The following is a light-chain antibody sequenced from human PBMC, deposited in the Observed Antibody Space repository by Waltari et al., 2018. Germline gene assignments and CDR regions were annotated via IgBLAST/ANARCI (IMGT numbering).Light chain of an antibody. CDR2: EVS. V-gene: IGLV2-14*01. CDR1: SSDVGAYNF. Sequence: QSALTQPVSVSESPGQSLTIPCTRTSSDVGAYNFVSWYQQPPGKAPILMIYEVSNRHSGVSSRFSASKSGNTASLTISGLQAEDETDYYCTSFTSRSTWVFGGGTKLTVL. CDR3: TSFTSRSTWV. J-gene: IGLJ3*02.